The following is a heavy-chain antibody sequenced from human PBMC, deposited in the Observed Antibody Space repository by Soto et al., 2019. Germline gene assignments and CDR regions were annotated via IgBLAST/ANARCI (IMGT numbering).Heavy chain of an antibody. CDR2: ISGSGGST. CDR3: ATRSYHTAMVLYYFDY. V-gene: IGHV3-23*01. D-gene: IGHD5-18*01. CDR1: GVTGSSNY. Sequence: WGSLRLSCAASGVTGSSNYMSLVRQAPGKGLEWVSAISGSGGSTYYADSVKGRFTISRDNSKNTLYLQMNSLRAEDTAVYYCATRSYHTAMVLYYFDYWGQGTLVTVSS. J-gene: IGHJ4*02.